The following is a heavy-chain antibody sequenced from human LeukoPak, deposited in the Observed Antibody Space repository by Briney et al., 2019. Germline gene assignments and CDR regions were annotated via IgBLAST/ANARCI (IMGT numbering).Heavy chain of an antibody. D-gene: IGHD2-2*01. V-gene: IGHV1-69*05. CDR2: IIPIFGTA. J-gene: IGHJ5*02. Sequence: ASVKVSCKASGGTFSSYAISWVRQAPGQGLEWMGGIIPIFGTANYAQKFQGRVTITTDESTSTAYMELSSLRSEDTAVYYCARGPAAIIMNWFDPWGQGTQVTVSS. CDR3: ARGPAAIIMNWFDP. CDR1: GGTFSSYA.